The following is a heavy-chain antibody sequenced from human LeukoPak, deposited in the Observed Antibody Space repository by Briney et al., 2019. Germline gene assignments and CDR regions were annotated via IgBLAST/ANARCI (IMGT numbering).Heavy chain of an antibody. CDR2: ISYSGST. D-gene: IGHD4-17*01. V-gene: IGHV4-59*12. J-gene: IGHJ4*02. Sequence: SETLSLTCTVSGGSISSYYWSWIRQPPGKGLEWIGYISYSGSTNYNASLRGRVTISVDTSKNQFSLKLSSVTAADTAVYYCAREGGYGDYIDYWGQGTLVTVSS. CDR1: GGSISSYY. CDR3: AREGGYGDYIDY.